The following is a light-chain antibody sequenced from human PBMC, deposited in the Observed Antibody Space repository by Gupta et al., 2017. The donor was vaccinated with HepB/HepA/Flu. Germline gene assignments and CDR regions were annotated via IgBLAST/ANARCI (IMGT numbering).Light chain of an antibody. CDR3: QAWDSSTAV. Sequence: SYALTQPPSVSVSPGQTASITCSGDKVGDKYACWYQQKPGQSPVLVIYQDNKRPSGIPERFSGSNSGNTATLTISGTQAIDEADYYCQAWDSSTAVFGGGTKLTVL. CDR2: QDN. J-gene: IGLJ2*01. CDR1: KVGDKY. V-gene: IGLV3-1*01.